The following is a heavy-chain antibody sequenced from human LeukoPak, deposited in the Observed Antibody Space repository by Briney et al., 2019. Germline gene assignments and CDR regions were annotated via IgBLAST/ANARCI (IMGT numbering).Heavy chain of an antibody. V-gene: IGHV4-30-4*08. Sequence: SETLSLTCTVSGGSIRSGDYYWSWVRQPPGKGLVWIGYIYYSGSTYYNPSLKSRVTISVDTSKNQFSLKLSSVTAADTAVYYCARGSGGTLDAFDIWGQGTMVTVSS. CDR1: GGSIRSGDYY. CDR2: IYYSGST. D-gene: IGHD2-15*01. CDR3: ARGSGGTLDAFDI. J-gene: IGHJ3*02.